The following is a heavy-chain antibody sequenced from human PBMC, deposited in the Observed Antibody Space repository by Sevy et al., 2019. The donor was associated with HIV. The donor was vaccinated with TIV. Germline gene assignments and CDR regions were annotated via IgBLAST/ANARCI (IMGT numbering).Heavy chain of an antibody. CDR1: GFTFSNYD. CDR3: ARLFSCGGDCYYLDY. D-gene: IGHD2-21*02. V-gene: IGHV3-30*04. Sequence: GGSLRLSCTASGFTFSNYDMHWVRQAPGKGLDWVAVISHDGNYKSCADSVKDRLSISRDNFKNTLHLQMNSLRVEDTAVYFCARLFSCGGDCYYLDYWGQGALVTVSS. J-gene: IGHJ4*02. CDR2: ISHDGNYK.